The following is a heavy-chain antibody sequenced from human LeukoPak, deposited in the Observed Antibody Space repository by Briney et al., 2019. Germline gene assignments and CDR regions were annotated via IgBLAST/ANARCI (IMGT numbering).Heavy chain of an antibody. CDR3: ARVSGSGSFISWFDP. Sequence: PSETLSLTCTVSGGSISRYYWSWIRQPAGKGLEWIGRIYTSGSTNYNPSLKSRVTMSVDTSKNQFSLKLSSVTAADTAVYYCARVSGSGSFISWFDPWGQGTLVTVSS. D-gene: IGHD3-10*01. J-gene: IGHJ5*02. CDR1: GGSISRYY. CDR2: IYTSGST. V-gene: IGHV4-4*07.